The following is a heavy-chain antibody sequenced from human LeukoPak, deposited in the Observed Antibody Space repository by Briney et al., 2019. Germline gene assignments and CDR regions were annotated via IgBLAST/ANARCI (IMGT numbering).Heavy chain of an antibody. CDR1: GYTFTSYD. V-gene: IGHV1-8*01. CDR2: MNPNSGNT. D-gene: IGHD2-15*01. Sequence: ASVKVSCKASGYTFTSYDINWVRQATGQGLEWMGWMNPNSGNTGYAQKFQGRVTMTRNTSISTAYMELSSLRSEDTAVYYCARVRSGSRRGYCSGGSCYPFDYWGQGTLVTVYS. J-gene: IGHJ4*02. CDR3: ARVRSGSRRGYCSGGSCYPFDY.